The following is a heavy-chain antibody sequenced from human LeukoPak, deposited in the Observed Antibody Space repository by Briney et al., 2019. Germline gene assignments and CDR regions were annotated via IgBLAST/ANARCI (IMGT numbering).Heavy chain of an antibody. CDR2: IFHSGST. J-gene: IGHJ3*02. D-gene: IGHD4-23*01. V-gene: IGHV4-4*02. CDR1: GASISSTYW. Sequence: SETLSLTCAVSGASISSTYWWSWVRQPPGEGLEWIGEIFHSGSTNYNPSLKSRVSISVDKSKNQLSLKLSSVTAADTAVYYCATLTGGDDAFDIWGQGTMVTVSS. CDR3: ATLTGGDDAFDI.